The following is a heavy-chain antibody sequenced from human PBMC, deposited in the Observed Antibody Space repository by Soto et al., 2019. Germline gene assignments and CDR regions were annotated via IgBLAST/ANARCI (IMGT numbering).Heavy chain of an antibody. V-gene: IGHV1-69*13. Sequence: GASVKVSCKASGGTFSSYAISWVRQAPGQGLEWMGGIIPIFGTANYAQKFQGRVTITADESTSTAYMELSSLRSEDTAVYYCARPQYYYGSGSYPLDYWGQGTLVTVSS. CDR2: IIPIFGTA. CDR1: GGTFSSYA. J-gene: IGHJ4*02. CDR3: ARPQYYYGSGSYPLDY. D-gene: IGHD3-10*01.